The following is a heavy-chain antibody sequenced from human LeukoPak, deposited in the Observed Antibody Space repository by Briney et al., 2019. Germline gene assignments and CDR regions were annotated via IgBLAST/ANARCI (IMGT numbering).Heavy chain of an antibody. CDR1: GFTFSSYG. Sequence: PGGSLRLSCAASGFTFSSYGIHWVRPAPGKGLEWVAVISDDGSNKYYADSGKGRFTISRDNSKNTVDLQMNSLGAEDTAVYYCAKDRGSGTAGDYWGQGTLVTVSS. CDR3: AKDRGSGTAGDY. D-gene: IGHD3-10*01. J-gene: IGHJ4*02. CDR2: ISDDGSNK. V-gene: IGHV3-30*18.